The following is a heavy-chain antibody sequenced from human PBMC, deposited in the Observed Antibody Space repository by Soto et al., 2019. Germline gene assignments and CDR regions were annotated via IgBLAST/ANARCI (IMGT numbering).Heavy chain of an antibody. CDR3: ASESTGWFDP. J-gene: IGHJ5*02. CDR2: FYTSGNT. D-gene: IGHD7-27*01. V-gene: IGHV4-4*07. Sequence: ASETLSLTCTVSGGSVSSYYWSWIRQPAGKGLEWIGRFYTSGNTNYNPSLKSRVTMSLDTSKNQFSLKLSSVTAADTAVYFCASESTGWFDPWGKGTLVTVS. CDR1: GGSVSSYY.